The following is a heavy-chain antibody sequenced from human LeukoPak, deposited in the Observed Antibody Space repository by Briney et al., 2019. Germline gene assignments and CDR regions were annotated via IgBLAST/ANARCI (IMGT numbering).Heavy chain of an antibody. V-gene: IGHV3-23*01. CDR3: AKDRIAEAGTDRCEYFDD. J-gene: IGHJ4*02. CDR1: GFTFNTYA. D-gene: IGHD6-19*01. CDR2: INGSGSNT. Sequence: GGTLRLSCAAPGFTFNTYAMSWVRQAPGKGLEWVSAINGSGSNTYYPDFERRGFISSRDSSTLYLRMTSLRADDTALYYCAKDRIAEAGTDRCEYFDDWGRGTLVTVSS.